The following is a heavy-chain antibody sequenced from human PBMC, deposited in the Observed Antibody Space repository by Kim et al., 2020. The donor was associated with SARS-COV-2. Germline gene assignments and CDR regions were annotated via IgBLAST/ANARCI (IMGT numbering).Heavy chain of an antibody. J-gene: IGHJ4*02. Sequence: SETLSLTCTVSGGSISSSAYYWGWIRHPPGKGLEWIGSVYYTGSTYYNPSLKSRVTISVDTSKNQFSLKLSSVTAADTDVYYCARHCRGTSIRFLGLQPFHYWGQGTLVNVSS. CDR1: GGSISSSAYY. CDR2: VYYTGST. V-gene: IGHV4-39*01. CDR3: ARHCRGTSIRFLGLQPFHY. D-gene: IGHD3-3*01.